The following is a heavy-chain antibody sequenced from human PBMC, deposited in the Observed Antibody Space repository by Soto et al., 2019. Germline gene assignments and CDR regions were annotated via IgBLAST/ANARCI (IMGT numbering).Heavy chain of an antibody. CDR2: ISYDGSNK. J-gene: IGHJ4*01. D-gene: IGHD6-19*01. Sequence: QVQLVESGGGVVQPGRSLRLSCAASEFTFSSYAMHWVRQAPGKGLEWVAVISYDGSNKYYADSVKGRFTISRDNSKNTLYLQMNSLRAEDTAVYYCARDRGGVQWLLTRGFFDYWCHGTLVTVAS. CDR3: ARDRGGVQWLLTRGFFDY. V-gene: IGHV3-30-3*01. CDR1: EFTFSSYA.